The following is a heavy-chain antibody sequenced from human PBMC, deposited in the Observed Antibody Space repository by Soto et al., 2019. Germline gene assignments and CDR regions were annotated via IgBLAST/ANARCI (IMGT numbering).Heavy chain of an antibody. CDR1: GYTFTSYG. J-gene: IGHJ3*02. V-gene: IGHV1-18*01. Sequence: QVQLVQSGAEVKKPGASVKVSCKASGYTFTSYGISWVRQAPGQGLEWMGWISAYNGNTNYAQRLQGRVTMTTDTSTSTAYMELRSLRSDDTAVYYCARIRNYYGSGMGAFDIWGQGTMVTVSS. CDR3: ARIRNYYGSGMGAFDI. CDR2: ISAYNGNT. D-gene: IGHD3-10*01.